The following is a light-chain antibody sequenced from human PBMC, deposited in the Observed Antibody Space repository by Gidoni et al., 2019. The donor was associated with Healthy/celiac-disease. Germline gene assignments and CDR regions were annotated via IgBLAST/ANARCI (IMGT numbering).Light chain of an antibody. Sequence: IVITQPPDSLAVSLGERATINCKSSQSVLYSSNNKNYLAGYQQKPGQPPKLLIYWASTRESGVPDRFSGSGSGTDFTLTISSLQAEDVAVYYCQQYYSTPAFGQGTKVEIK. J-gene: IGKJ1*01. CDR2: WAS. V-gene: IGKV4-1*01. CDR1: QSVLYSSNNKNY. CDR3: QQYYSTPA.